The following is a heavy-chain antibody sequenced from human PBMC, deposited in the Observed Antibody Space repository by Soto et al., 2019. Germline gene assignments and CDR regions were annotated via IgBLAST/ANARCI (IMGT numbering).Heavy chain of an antibody. V-gene: IGHV4-59*01. CDR3: AREGVAPVACTALWFDP. J-gene: IGHJ5*02. CDR1: GGSISSYY. Sequence: QVQLQESGPGLVKPSETLSLTCTVSGGSISSYYWSWIRQPPGKGLEWIGYIYYSGSTNYNPSLKSRVTLAVDTSKDQFSLKLSSVTAADTAVYYCAREGVAPVACTALWFDPWGQGTLVTVSS. D-gene: IGHD6-19*01. CDR2: IYYSGST.